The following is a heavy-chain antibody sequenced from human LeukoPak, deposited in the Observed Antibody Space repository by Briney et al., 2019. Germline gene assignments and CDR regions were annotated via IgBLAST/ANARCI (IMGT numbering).Heavy chain of an antibody. CDR2: INSDGSNT. Sequence: GGSLRLSCAASGFTFSSYWMHWVRQAPGKGLVWVSCINSDGSNTSYADSVKGRFTISRDNAKNTLYLQMNSLRAEDTAVYYCARDLDTYIGIWGQGTLVTVPS. D-gene: IGHD5-18*01. V-gene: IGHV3-74*01. CDR3: ARDLDTYIGI. J-gene: IGHJ4*02. CDR1: GFTFSSYW.